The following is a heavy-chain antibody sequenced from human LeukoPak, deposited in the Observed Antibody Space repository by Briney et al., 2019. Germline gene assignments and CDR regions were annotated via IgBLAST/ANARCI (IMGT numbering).Heavy chain of an antibody. V-gene: IGHV4-39*07. J-gene: IGHJ4*02. CDR2: VYYSGTT. CDR3: ARVGYSGYDSPNFDY. D-gene: IGHD5-12*01. Sequence: SETLSLTCNVSGGSISRSSYYWGWIRQPPGKGLEWIGSVYYSGTTYYNPSLKSRVTISVDTSKNHFSLTLSSVTAADTAVYYCARVGYSGYDSPNFDYWGQGTLVTVSS. CDR1: GGSISRSSYY.